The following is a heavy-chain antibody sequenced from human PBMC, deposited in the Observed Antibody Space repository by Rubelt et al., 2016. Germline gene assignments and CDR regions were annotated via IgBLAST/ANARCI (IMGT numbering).Heavy chain of an antibody. J-gene: IGHJ5*02. CDR3: ARVLRLLGWFDP. Sequence: QVQLQESGPGLVKPSETLSLTCTVSGGSISNYYWSWIRQPPGKGLEWIGYIYYSGSTNYNPSPRGRVPISVDTAKNQVSRKLSAVTAAETAVYYCARVLRLLGWFDPWGQGTLVTVSS. CDR1: GGSISNYY. CDR2: IYYSGST. D-gene: IGHD5-12*01. V-gene: IGHV4-59*01.